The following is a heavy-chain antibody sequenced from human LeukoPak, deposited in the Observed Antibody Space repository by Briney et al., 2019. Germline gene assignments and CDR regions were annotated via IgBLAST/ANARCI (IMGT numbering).Heavy chain of an antibody. CDR1: RFTLSTYW. V-gene: IGHV3-7*01. Sequence: PGGSLRLSCAASRFTLSTYWMSWVRRAPGKGLEWVAHIKQDGSQEYYVDSVKGRFTISRDSAKNSLYLRMNSLRAEDTAVYYCARGVPYDSWSGPHYSDYWGQGTLVTVSS. J-gene: IGHJ4*02. D-gene: IGHD3-3*01. CDR2: IKQDGSQE. CDR3: ARGVPYDSWSGPHYSDY.